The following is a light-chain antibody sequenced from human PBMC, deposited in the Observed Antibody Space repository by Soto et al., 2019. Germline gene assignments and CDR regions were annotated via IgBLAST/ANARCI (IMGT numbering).Light chain of an antibody. Sequence: QSALTQPPSVSAAPGQKVTISCSGSSSNIEKSFVSWYQQLPGTAPRLLIYDNGERPSGIPDRFSGSKSGTSATLGITGLQTGDEAGYYCGTWDASLKSVVFGGGTKLTVL. CDR3: GTWDASLKSVV. CDR2: DNG. V-gene: IGLV1-51*01. CDR1: SSNIEKSF. J-gene: IGLJ2*01.